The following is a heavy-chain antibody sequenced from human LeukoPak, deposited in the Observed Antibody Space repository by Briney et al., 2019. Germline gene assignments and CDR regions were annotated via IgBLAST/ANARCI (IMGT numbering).Heavy chain of an antibody. CDR3: ARGRTRLSWLAR. D-gene: IGHD6-6*01. Sequence: KPSETLSLTCAVSGGSIRGYYWSWVRQSPGKGLEWIGDINQNAGTDYTPSLTSRVTISIDSYKNQSSLNVTAATAADTAIYYCARGRTRLSWLARWGQGTLVTVSS. V-gene: IGHV4-34*01. CDR2: INQNAGT. CDR1: GGSIRGYY. J-gene: IGHJ5*02.